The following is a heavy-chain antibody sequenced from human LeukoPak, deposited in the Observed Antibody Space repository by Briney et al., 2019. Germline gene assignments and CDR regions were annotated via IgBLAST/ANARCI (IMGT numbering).Heavy chain of an antibody. CDR2: IRYDGSNK. Sequence: GGSLRLSCAASGFTFSSYGMHWVRQAPGKGLEWVAFIRYDGSNKYYADSVKGRFTISRDNSKNTLYLQMNSLRVEDTAVYYCAKDQGITIFGVVIDYFDYWGQGTLVTVSS. V-gene: IGHV3-30*02. D-gene: IGHD3-3*01. J-gene: IGHJ4*02. CDR3: AKDQGITIFGVVIDYFDY. CDR1: GFTFSSYG.